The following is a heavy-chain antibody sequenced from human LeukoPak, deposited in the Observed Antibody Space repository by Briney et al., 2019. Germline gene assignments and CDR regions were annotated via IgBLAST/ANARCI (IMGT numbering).Heavy chain of an antibody. Sequence: PETLSHTCTFSGNYISSYYCRWLRQPAGKGLEWIGRIYTSGSTNYNPSLKSRVTMSVDTSKNQFSLNLSSVTAADTAFYYCAREPTELARYFDYWGQGTLVTVSS. CDR3: AREPTELARYFDY. D-gene: IGHD6-6*01. CDR1: GNYISSYY. CDR2: IYTSGST. V-gene: IGHV4-4*07. J-gene: IGHJ4*02.